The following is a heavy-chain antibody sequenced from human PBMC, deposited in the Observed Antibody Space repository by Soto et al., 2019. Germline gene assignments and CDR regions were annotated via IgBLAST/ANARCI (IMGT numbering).Heavy chain of an antibody. Sequence: KSSETLSLTCAVYGGSFSGYYWSWIRQPPGKGLEWIGEINHSGSTNYNPSLKSRVTISVDTSKNQFSLKLSSVTAADTAVYYCARGRYYDFWSGYYTNWFDPWGQGTLVTVSS. V-gene: IGHV4-34*01. CDR3: ARGRYYDFWSGYYTNWFDP. J-gene: IGHJ5*02. D-gene: IGHD3-3*01. CDR2: INHSGST. CDR1: GGSFSGYY.